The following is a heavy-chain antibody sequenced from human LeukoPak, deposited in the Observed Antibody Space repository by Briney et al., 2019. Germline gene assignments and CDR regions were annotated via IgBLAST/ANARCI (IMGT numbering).Heavy chain of an antibody. CDR2: IKQDGSEK. V-gene: IGHV3-7*03. CDR1: EFTFSSYW. J-gene: IGHJ4*02. Sequence: GGSLRLSCTASEFTFSSYWMSWVRQAPGKGLEWVANIKQDGSEKHYVDSVKGRFTISRDNSKNTLYLQMNSLRAEDTAVYYCARRAGAYSHPYDYWGQGTLVTVSS. CDR3: ARRAGAYSHPYDY. D-gene: IGHD4/OR15-4a*01.